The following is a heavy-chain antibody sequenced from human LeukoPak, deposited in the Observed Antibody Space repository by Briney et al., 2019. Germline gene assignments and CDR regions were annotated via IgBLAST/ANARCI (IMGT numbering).Heavy chain of an antibody. J-gene: IGHJ6*02. CDR2: IYYGGST. CDR1: GASISSSSYY. Sequence: SETLSLTCTVSGASISSSSYYWGWIRQPPGKGLEWIGTIYYGGSTYYNPSLKSRVTISVDTSKNQFSLKLSSVTAADTAVYYCASVDVYGSGSYYYYYGMDVWGQGTTVTVSS. CDR3: ASVDVYGSGSYYYYYGMDV. V-gene: IGHV4-39*01. D-gene: IGHD3-10*01.